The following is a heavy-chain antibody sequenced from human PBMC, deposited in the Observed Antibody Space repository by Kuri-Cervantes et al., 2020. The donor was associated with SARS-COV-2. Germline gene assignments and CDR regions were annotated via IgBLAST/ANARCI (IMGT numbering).Heavy chain of an antibody. CDR3: ARVAGEGPIYYYYMDV. CDR1: GFTVSSNY. D-gene: IGHD2-21*01. CDR2: ISGSGNYI. J-gene: IGHJ6*03. Sequence: GESLKISCAASGFTVSSNYMSWVRQAPGKALQWVSSISGSGNYIYYVDSVKGRFTVSRDSAKNSLYLQMNNLRGEDTAVYYCARVAGEGPIYYYYMDVWGKGTTVTVSS. V-gene: IGHV3-21*01.